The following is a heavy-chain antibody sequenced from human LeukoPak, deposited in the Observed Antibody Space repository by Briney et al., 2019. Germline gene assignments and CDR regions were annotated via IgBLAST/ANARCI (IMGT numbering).Heavy chain of an antibody. Sequence: SETLSLTCTVSGGSISSYYWSWIRQPPGKGLEWIGYIYYSGSTNYNPSLKSRVTISVDTSKNQFSLKLSSVTAADTAVYYCAREVVGYYDSSGYPDAFDIWGQGTMVTVSS. CDR1: GGSISSYY. CDR3: AREVVGYYDSSGYPDAFDI. J-gene: IGHJ3*02. CDR2: IYYSGST. D-gene: IGHD3-22*01. V-gene: IGHV4-59*01.